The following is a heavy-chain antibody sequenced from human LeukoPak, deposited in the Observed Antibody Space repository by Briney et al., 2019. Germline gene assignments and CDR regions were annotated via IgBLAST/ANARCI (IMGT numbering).Heavy chain of an antibody. CDR3: ARGRDGYNLVDAFDI. CDR2: ISSSSSYI. J-gene: IGHJ3*02. Sequence: GGSLRLSCAASGFTFSSYSMNWVRQAPGKGLEWVSSISSSSSYIYYADSVKGRFTISRDNAKNSLYLQMNSLRAEDTAAYYCARGRDGYNLVDAFDIWGQGIMVTVSS. CDR1: GFTFSSYS. D-gene: IGHD5-24*01. V-gene: IGHV3-21*01.